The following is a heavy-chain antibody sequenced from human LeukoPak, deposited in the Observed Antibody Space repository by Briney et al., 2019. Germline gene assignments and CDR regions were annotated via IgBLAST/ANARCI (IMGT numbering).Heavy chain of an antibody. V-gene: IGHV3-23*01. CDR2: ISGSGGST. CDR1: GFTFSSYA. D-gene: IGHD2-2*01. Sequence: GGSLRLSCAASGFTFSSYAMSWVRQAPGKGLEWVSAISGSGGSTYYADSMKGRFTISRDNSKNTLYLQMNSLRAEDTAVYYCAKAVGYCSSTSCYAPEDYYYGMDVWGKGTTVTVSS. J-gene: IGHJ6*04. CDR3: AKAVGYCSSTSCYAPEDYYYGMDV.